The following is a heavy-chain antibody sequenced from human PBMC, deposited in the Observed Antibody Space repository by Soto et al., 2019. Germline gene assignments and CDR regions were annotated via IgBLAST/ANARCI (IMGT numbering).Heavy chain of an antibody. CDR2: IYYSGST. CDR3: ARDHRRSSDNWFDP. Sequence: SETLSLTCTVSGGSISSYYWSWIRQPPGKGLEWIGYIYYSGSTNYNPSLKSRVTISVDTSKNQFSLKLSSVTAADTAVYYCARDHRRSSDNWFDPWGQGTLVTVSS. J-gene: IGHJ5*02. CDR1: GGSISSYY. V-gene: IGHV4-59*01.